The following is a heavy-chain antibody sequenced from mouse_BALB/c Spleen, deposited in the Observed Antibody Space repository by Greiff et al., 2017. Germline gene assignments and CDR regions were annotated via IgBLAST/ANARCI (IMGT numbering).Heavy chain of an antibody. CDR1: GYTFTDYY. CDR3: ARAPYYYGSSYFDY. V-gene: IGHV1-84*02. CDR2: IYPGSGNT. D-gene: IGHD1-1*01. J-gene: IGHJ2*01. Sequence: QVQLKQSGPELVKPGASVKISCKASGYTFTDYYINWVKQKPGQGLEWIGWIYPGSGNTKYNEKFKGKATLTVDTSSSTAYMQLSSLTSEDTAVYFCARAPYYYGSSYFDYWGQGTTLTVSS.